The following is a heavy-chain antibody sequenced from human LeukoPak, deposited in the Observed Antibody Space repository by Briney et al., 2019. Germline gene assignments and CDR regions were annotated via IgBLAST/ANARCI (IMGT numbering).Heavy chain of an antibody. D-gene: IGHD6-13*01. V-gene: IGHV4-59*01. Sequence: SETLSLTCTVSGGSISSYYWSWIRQPPGKGLEWIGYIYYTGSTGYNPSLKSRVAISVDTYKHQFSLKLSSVTAADTAVYYCARGSKAAPGTFDYWGQGTLVTVSS. CDR2: IYYTGST. CDR3: ARGSKAAPGTFDY. J-gene: IGHJ4*02. CDR1: GGSISSYY.